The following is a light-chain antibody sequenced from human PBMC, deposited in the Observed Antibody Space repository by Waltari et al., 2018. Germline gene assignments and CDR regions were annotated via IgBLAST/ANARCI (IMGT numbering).Light chain of an antibody. CDR3: QQYNSYWT. V-gene: IGKV1-5*03. Sequence: DIQMTQSPSTLSASVGDRVTITCRASPSISSWLAWYQQKPGKAPKLLIDKASSLESGVPSRFSGSGSGTEFTLTISSLQPDDFATYYCQQYNSYWTFGQGTKVEIK. CDR2: KAS. CDR1: PSISSW. J-gene: IGKJ1*01.